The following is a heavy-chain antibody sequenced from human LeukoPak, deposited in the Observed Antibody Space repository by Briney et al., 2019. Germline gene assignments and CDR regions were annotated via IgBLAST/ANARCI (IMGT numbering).Heavy chain of an antibody. CDR1: GYTFTSYG. V-gene: IGHV1-18*01. Sequence: ASVKVSCKASGYTFTSYGISWVRQAPGQGLEWMGWISAYNGNTNYAQKLQGRVTMTTDISTSTAYMELRSLRSDDTAVYYCARLMGYSGYDGTSILWFDPWGQGTLVTVSS. CDR2: ISAYNGNT. D-gene: IGHD5-12*01. CDR3: ARLMGYSGYDGTSILWFDP. J-gene: IGHJ5*02.